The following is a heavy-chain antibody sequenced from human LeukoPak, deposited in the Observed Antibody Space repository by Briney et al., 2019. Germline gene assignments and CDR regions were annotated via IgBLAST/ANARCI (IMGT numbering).Heavy chain of an antibody. CDR2: INHSGST. V-gene: IGHV4-34*01. D-gene: IGHD6-13*01. J-gene: IGHJ5*02. Sequence: PSETLSLTCAVYGGSFSGYYWSWIRQPPGKGLEWIGKINHSGSTNYNPSLKSRVTISVDTSKNQFSLKLSSVTAADTAVYYCARVGGSSWYVGWFDPWGQGTLVTVSS. CDR3: ARVGGSSWYVGWFDP. CDR1: GGSFSGYY.